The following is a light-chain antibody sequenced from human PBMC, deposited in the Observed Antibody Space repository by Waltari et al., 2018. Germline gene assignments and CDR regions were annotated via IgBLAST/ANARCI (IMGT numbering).Light chain of an antibody. J-gene: IGKJ1*01. V-gene: IGKV3-15*01. Sequence: EVVITQSPAPLSVSAGEGATLSCRAHQSVSSNLAWYQQKLGQAPRLLIYGASTRATGTPVRFSGSGSGTEFTLTISSLQAEDVAVYYCQQYNKWPRTFGQGTKVEIK. CDR1: QSVSSN. CDR2: GAS. CDR3: QQYNKWPRT.